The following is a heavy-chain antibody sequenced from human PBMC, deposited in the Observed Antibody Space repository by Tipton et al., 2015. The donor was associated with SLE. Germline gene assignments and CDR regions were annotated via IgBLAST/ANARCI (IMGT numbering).Heavy chain of an antibody. V-gene: IGHV3-11*01. J-gene: IGHJ6*02. CDR2: LDRDGTTV. CDR1: GFTFSNYA. CDR3: ARGHYGLDV. Sequence: SLRLSCAASGFTFSNYAMHWVRQAPGKGLEWASWLDRDGTTVYYEDSVKGRFTISRDNARNSLFLQMDSLRAEDTAMYYCARGHYGLDVWGQGTTVTVSS.